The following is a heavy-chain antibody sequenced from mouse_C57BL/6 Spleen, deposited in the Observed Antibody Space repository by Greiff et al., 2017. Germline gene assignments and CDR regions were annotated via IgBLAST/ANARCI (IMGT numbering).Heavy chain of an antibody. J-gene: IGHJ1*03. Sequence: QVQLQQSGAELARPGASVKLSCKASGYTFTSYGISWVKQRPGQGLEWIGEIYPRSGNTYYNEKFKGKATLTADKSSSTAYMELRSLTSEDSAVYFCARWGDGSSYGYFDVWGTGTTVTVSS. CDR1: GYTFTSYG. V-gene: IGHV1-81*01. CDR3: ARWGDGSSYGYFDV. D-gene: IGHD1-1*01. CDR2: IYPRSGNT.